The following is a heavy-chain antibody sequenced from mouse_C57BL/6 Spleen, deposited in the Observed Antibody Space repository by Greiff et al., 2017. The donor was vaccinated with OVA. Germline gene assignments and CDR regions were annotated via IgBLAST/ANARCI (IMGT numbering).Heavy chain of an antibody. CDR3: ARDPVGYFDV. Sequence: EVQLQQSGPGLVKPSQSLSLTCSVTGYSITSGYYWNWIRQFPGNKLEWMGYISYDGSNNYNPSLKNRISITRDTSKNQFFLKLNSVTTEDTATYYCARDPVGYFDVWGTGTTVTVSS. V-gene: IGHV3-6*01. CDR1: GYSITSGYY. J-gene: IGHJ1*03. CDR2: ISYDGSN.